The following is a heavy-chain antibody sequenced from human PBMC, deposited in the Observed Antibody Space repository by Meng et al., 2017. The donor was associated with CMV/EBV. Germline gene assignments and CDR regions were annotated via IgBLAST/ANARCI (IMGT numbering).Heavy chain of an antibody. CDR1: GFTFSNAW. CDR2: IKSKTDGGTT. CDR3: TTESVYYDSSGYSTIIDY. V-gene: IGHV3-15*01. D-gene: IGHD3-22*01. Sequence: GGSLRLSCAASGFTFSNAWMSWVRQAPGKGLEWVGRIKSKTDGGTTDYAAPVKGRFTISRDDSKNTLYLQMNSLKTEDTAVYYCTTESVYYDSSGYSTIIDYWGQGTLVTVSS. J-gene: IGHJ4*02.